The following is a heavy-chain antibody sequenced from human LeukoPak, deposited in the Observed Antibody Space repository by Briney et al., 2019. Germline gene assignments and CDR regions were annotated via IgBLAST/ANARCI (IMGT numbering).Heavy chain of an antibody. J-gene: IGHJ6*04. CDR1: GYTFTSYY. CDR2: INPSGGST. Sequence: ASVNVSCKASGYTFTSYYMHWVRQAPGQGLEWMGIINPSGGSTSYAQKFQGRVTMTRDTSTSTVYMELSSLRSEDTAVYYCAAPYLRDYDFWSGYSLDVWGKGTTVTVSS. CDR3: AAPYLRDYDFWSGYSLDV. D-gene: IGHD3-3*01. V-gene: IGHV1-46*01.